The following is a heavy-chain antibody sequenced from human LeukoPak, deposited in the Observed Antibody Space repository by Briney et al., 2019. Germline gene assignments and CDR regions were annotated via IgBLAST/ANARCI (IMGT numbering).Heavy chain of an antibody. V-gene: IGHV1-46*01. CDR3: ARDYYDSSGYYYIDY. CDR2: INPSGGST. Sequence: GASVKVSCKASGYTFTSYYMHWVRQAPGQGLEWMGIINPSGGSTSYAQKFQGRVTVTRDTSTSTVYMELSSLRSEDTAVYYCARDYYDSSGYYYIDYWDQGTLGTVSS. D-gene: IGHD3-22*01. CDR1: GYTFTSYY. J-gene: IGHJ4*02.